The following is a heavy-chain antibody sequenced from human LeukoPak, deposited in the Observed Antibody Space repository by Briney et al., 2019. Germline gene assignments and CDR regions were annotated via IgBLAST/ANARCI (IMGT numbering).Heavy chain of an antibody. V-gene: IGHV3-7*01. CDR3: ARDRDPRNNFFDY. CDR1: GFTFSNYW. Sequence: GGSLRLSCVASGFTFSNYWMSWVRQAPGKGLEWVANIKEDGTEKYYVDSVKGRFTISRDNAKTSLYLQMNSLTAEDTAIYYCARDRDPRNNFFDYWGQGTLVTVSS. D-gene: IGHD1-14*01. CDR2: IKEDGTEK. J-gene: IGHJ4*02.